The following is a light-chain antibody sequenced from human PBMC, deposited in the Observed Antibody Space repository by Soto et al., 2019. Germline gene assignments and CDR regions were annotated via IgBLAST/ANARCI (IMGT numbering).Light chain of an antibody. Sequence: EIVLAQSPGTLSLSPGERATLSVMASQSVSNNYLAWYQQKPGQAPRLLIYGASNRATGIPDRFSGSGSGTDFTLTISRLEPEDFAVYYCQQYGSSGTFGQGTKVDIK. J-gene: IGKJ1*01. CDR1: QSVSNNY. V-gene: IGKV3-20*01. CDR3: QQYGSSGT. CDR2: GAS.